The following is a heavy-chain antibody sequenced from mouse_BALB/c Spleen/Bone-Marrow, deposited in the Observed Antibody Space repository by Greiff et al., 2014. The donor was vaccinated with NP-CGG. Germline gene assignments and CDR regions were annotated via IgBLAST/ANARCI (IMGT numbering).Heavy chain of an antibody. D-gene: IGHD1-2*01. V-gene: IGHV14-3*02. CDR3: ARGGTTATWYFDV. CDR1: GFNIKDTY. CDR2: IDPANGNT. J-gene: IGHJ1*01. Sequence: VQLMESGAELVKPGASVKLSCTASGFNIKDTYMHWVKQRPEQGLEWIGRIDPANGNTKYDPKFQGKATITADTSSNTAYLQLSSLTSEDTAVYYCARGGTTATWYFDVWGAGTTVTVSS.